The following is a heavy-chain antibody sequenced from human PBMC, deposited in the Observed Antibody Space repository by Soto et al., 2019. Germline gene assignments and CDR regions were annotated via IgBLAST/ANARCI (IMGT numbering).Heavy chain of an antibody. CDR2: IKQDGSGK. V-gene: IGHV3-7*05. J-gene: IGHJ4*02. Sequence: EVQLVESGGGLVQPGGSLRLSCPASGFTFSRYWMSWVRQPPGKGLGWVANIKQDGSGKNYVNFVKGRCTTSRDNAKNSLYLQMNSLRAEDTAVYYCARVAYCGGDCYRNFDYWGQGTLVTVSS. D-gene: IGHD2-21*02. CDR3: ARVAYCGGDCYRNFDY. CDR1: GFTFSRYW.